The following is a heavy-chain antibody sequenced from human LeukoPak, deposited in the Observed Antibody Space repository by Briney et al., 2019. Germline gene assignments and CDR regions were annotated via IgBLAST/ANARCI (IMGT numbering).Heavy chain of an antibody. Sequence: GGSLRLSCAASGLTFSSYSTNWVRHAPGKGMEWVSSISISSSYIYYADSVKGRFTISRDNAKNSLYLQMNSLRAEDTAVYYCARDPSSWNAYYYGMDVWGQGTTVTVSS. CDR2: ISISSSYI. V-gene: IGHV3-21*01. D-gene: IGHD6-13*01. J-gene: IGHJ6*02. CDR3: ARDPSSWNAYYYGMDV. CDR1: GLTFSSYS.